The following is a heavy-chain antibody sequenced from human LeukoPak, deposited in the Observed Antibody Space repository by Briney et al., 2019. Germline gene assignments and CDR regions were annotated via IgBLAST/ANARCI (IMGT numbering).Heavy chain of an antibody. CDR2: IKPDSGGT. D-gene: IGHD5-18*01. CDR3: SRESAMVTTYRGGNWFDP. Sequence: ASVKVSCKASGYIFSDYYMHWVRQAPGQGLEWMGWIKPDSGGTNYEKKFQGRVIITLDTSISTEYTEMSRLTPDDTAVYYCSRESAMVTTYRGGNWFDPWGQGTLVTVSS. J-gene: IGHJ5*02. CDR1: GYIFSDYY. V-gene: IGHV1-2*02.